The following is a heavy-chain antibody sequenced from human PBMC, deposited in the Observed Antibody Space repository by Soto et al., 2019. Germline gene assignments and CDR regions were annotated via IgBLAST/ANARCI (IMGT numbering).Heavy chain of an antibody. J-gene: IGHJ1*01. Sequence: QVQXXQSGAXXKKPGSSVKXSXXXSGGXXXSYTISWVRQAPGQGLEWMGRIIPSLGIANYAQKFQGRVKITADKATSTAYMELSSLRSEDTAVYYCARAPLLRYEYFQHWGQGTLVTVSS. D-gene: IGHD4-17*01. CDR2: IIPSLGIA. V-gene: IGHV1-69*02. CDR3: ARAPLLRYEYFQH. CDR1: GGXXXSYT.